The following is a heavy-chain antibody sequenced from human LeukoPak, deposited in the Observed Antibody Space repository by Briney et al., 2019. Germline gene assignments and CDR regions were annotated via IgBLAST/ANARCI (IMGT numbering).Heavy chain of an antibody. CDR1: GFTFSNYG. V-gene: IGHV3-30*18. D-gene: IGHD6-13*01. J-gene: IGHJ4*02. CDR2: ISYDGSNK. Sequence: SGGSLRLSCAASGFTFSNYGMHWVRQAPDKGLEWVAVISYDGSNKYYADSVKGRFTISRDNSKNTLYLQMDSLRADDTAVYYCAKRGTYSSSWYGMDYWGQGTLVTVSS. CDR3: AKRGTYSSSWYGMDY.